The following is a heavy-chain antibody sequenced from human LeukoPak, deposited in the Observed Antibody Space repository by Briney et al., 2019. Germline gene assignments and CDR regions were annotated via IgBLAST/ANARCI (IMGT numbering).Heavy chain of an antibody. CDR1: GFTFSSYS. CDR2: ISSSSSYI. CDR3: ARDLFTMVRGVIRYFDY. J-gene: IGHJ4*02. Sequence: HPGGSLRLSCAASGFTFSSYSTNWVRQAPGKGLEWVSSISSSSSYIYYADSVKGRFTISRDNAKNSLYLQMNSLRAEDTAVYYCARDLFTMVRGVIRYFDYWGQGTLVTVSS. V-gene: IGHV3-21*01. D-gene: IGHD3-10*01.